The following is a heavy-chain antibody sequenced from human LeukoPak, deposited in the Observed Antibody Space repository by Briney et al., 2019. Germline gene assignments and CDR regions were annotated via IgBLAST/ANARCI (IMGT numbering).Heavy chain of an antibody. CDR3: ARALSMVAPVDY. J-gene: IGHJ4*02. CDR2: MNPNSGNT. D-gene: IGHD4/OR15-4a*01. V-gene: IGHV1-8*01. Sequence: ASVKVSCKASGYTFTSYDINWVRQATGQGLEWMGWMNPNSGNTGYAQKFQGRVTMTRNTSISTAYMELSSLRSEDTAVYYCARALSMVAPVDYWGQGTLVTVSS. CDR1: GYTFTSYD.